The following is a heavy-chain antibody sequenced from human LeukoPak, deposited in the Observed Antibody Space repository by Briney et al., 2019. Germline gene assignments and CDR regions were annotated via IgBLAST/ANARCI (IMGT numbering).Heavy chain of an antibody. Sequence: ASVKVSCKASGYTFSSYTMNWVRQAPGQGLEWMGWINTNTGNPTYAQGFTGRFVFSLDTSVSTAYLQISSLKAEDTAVYYCARWGTWYGGDWYFDLWGRGTLVTVSS. V-gene: IGHV7-4-1*02. D-gene: IGHD3-16*01. J-gene: IGHJ2*01. CDR1: GYTFSSYT. CDR2: INTNTGNP. CDR3: ARWGTWYGGDWYFDL.